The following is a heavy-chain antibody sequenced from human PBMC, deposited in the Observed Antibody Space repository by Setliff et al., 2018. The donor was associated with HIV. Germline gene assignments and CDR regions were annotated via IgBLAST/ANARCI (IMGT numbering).Heavy chain of an antibody. CDR2: INHSGST. CDR1: GGSFSGYY. Sequence: PSETLSLTCAVCGGSFSGYYWCWICQPPGKGLEWIGEINHSGSTNYNPSLTIRVTISVDTSKNQFSLEVSSVTAADTAVYYCARGGPFYNWNYTFDYWGQGTLVTVSS. D-gene: IGHD1-7*01. J-gene: IGHJ4*02. V-gene: IGHV4-34*01. CDR3: ARGGPFYNWNYTFDY.